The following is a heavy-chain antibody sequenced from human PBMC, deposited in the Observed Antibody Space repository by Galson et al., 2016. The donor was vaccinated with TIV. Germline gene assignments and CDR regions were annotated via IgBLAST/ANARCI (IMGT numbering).Heavy chain of an antibody. V-gene: IGHV3-15*01. J-gene: IGHJ6*02. CDR3: ATEKYLASGTDPLVGYKGMGV. CDR1: GFTFSNAR. CDR2: SRSNTDGGTT. Sequence: SLRLSCAASGFTFSNARMNWVRQAPGKGLEWVGRSRSNTDGGTTEYAAPVKGRFIVSRDDSRTQLFLDMNSLKTDDTALYFCATEKYLASGTDPLVGYKGMGVWGQGTTVTGSS. D-gene: IGHD1-1*01.